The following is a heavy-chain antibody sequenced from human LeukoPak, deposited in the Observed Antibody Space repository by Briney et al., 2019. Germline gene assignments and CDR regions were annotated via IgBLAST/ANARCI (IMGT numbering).Heavy chain of an antibody. D-gene: IGHD3-22*01. Sequence: GGSLRLPCTASGFTSGFTFGDYAMSWVRQAPGKGLEWVGFIRTKAYGGTTEYAASVKGRFTISRDGSKSIAYLQMNSLKTEDTAVYYCTRTYYDSSGYLFDYWGQGTLVTVSS. V-gene: IGHV3-49*04. CDR2: IRTKAYGGTT. CDR3: TRTYYDSSGYLFDY. J-gene: IGHJ4*02. CDR1: GFTSGFTFGDYA.